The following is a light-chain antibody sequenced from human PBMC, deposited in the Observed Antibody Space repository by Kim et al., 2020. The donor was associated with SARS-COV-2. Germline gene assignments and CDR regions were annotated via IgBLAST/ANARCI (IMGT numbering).Light chain of an antibody. CDR2: EDM. CDR1: SGSIASNF. J-gene: IGLJ2*01. CDR3: QSYDSSNPVI. Sequence: NFMLIQPHSVSESPGKTIIISCTRSSGSIASNFVQWYKQRPGRSPTTVIYEDMQRPSEVPDRFSGSIDSSSNSASLTISRLQTEDEADYYCQSYDSSNPVIFGGGTKLTVL. V-gene: IGLV6-57*01.